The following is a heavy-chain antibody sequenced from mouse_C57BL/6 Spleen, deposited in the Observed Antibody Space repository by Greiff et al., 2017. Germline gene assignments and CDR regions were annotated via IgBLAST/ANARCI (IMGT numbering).Heavy chain of an antibody. CDR3: ARPFLYYGSSYFDY. Sequence: QVQLQQPGAELVKPGASVKLSCKASGYTFTSYWMHWVKQRPGQGLEWIGMIHPNSGSTNYNEKFKSKATLTVDKSSSTAYMQLSSLTSEDSAVYYCARPFLYYGSSYFDYWGQGTTLTVSS. CDR1: GYTFTSYW. J-gene: IGHJ2*01. CDR2: IHPNSGST. D-gene: IGHD1-1*01. V-gene: IGHV1-64*01.